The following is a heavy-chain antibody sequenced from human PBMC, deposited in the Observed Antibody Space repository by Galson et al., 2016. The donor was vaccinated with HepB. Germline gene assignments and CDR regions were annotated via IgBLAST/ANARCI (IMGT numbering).Heavy chain of an antibody. CDR2: ISYDGSNK. D-gene: IGHD1-26*01. CDR1: GFTFGDYG. CDR3: AKEPAPVGSYGVYYYYGMDV. V-gene: IGHV3-30*18. J-gene: IGHJ6*02. Sequence: SLRLSCAASGFTFGDYGMHWVRQAPGKGLEWVAVISYDGSNKYYADSVKGRFTISRDNSKNTLFLRMNSLRAEDTAVYYCAKEPAPVGSYGVYYYYGMDVWGQGTTVTVSS.